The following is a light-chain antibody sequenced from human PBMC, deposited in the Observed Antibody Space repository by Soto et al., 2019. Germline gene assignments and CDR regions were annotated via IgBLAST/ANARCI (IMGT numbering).Light chain of an antibody. CDR3: KSYAGSNTYV. CDR1: KKDIGVYDF. J-gene: IGLJ1*01. Sequence: QSVLTHPPSASGTPGQSVAISCTRTKKDIGVYDFVSWYQHHPGKAPRLIIYEVVQRPSGVPDRFSGSKSGNTASLTVSGLQAADEADYFCKSYAGSNTYVFGSGTKVTVL. V-gene: IGLV2-8*01. CDR2: EVV.